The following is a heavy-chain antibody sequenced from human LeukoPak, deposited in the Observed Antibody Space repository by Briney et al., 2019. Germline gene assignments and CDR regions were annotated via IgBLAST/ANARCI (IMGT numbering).Heavy chain of an antibody. Sequence: SETLSLTCTVSGGSISSYYWSWIRQPPGKGLEWIGYIYYSGSTNYNPSLKSRVTISVDTSKNQFSLKLSSVTAADTAIYYCARQSGSYEDIAFDYWGQGTLVTVSS. J-gene: IGHJ4*02. CDR2: IYYSGST. D-gene: IGHD1-26*01. CDR1: GGSISSYY. V-gene: IGHV4-59*08. CDR3: ARQSGSYEDIAFDY.